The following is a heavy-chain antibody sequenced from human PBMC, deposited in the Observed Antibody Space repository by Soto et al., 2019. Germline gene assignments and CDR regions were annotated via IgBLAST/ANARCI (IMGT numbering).Heavy chain of an antibody. V-gene: IGHV3-30*18. Sequence: QVQLVESGGGVVQPGRSLRLSCAASGFTFSSYGMHWVRQAPGKGLEWVAVISYDGSNKYYADSVKGRFTISRDNSKNXLXXQRNSLRAEDTAVYYCAKGLVLRFLEWSETDAFDIWGQGTMVTVSS. J-gene: IGHJ3*02. CDR1: GFTFSSYG. CDR2: ISYDGSNK. CDR3: AKGLVLRFLEWSETDAFDI. D-gene: IGHD3-3*01.